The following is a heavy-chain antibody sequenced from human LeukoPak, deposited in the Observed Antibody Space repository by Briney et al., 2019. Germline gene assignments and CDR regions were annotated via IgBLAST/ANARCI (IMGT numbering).Heavy chain of an antibody. CDR1: GGSISSSSYY. CDR3: ARHVVESSYYFDY. D-gene: IGHD1-1*01. V-gene: IGHV4-39*01. Sequence: KPSETLSLTCTVSGGSISSSSYYWGWIRQPPGRGLEWIGSIYYSGSTYYNPSLKSRVTISVDTSKNQFSLRLSSVTAADTAVYYCARHVVESSYYFDYWGQGTLVTVSS. CDR2: IYYSGST. J-gene: IGHJ4*02.